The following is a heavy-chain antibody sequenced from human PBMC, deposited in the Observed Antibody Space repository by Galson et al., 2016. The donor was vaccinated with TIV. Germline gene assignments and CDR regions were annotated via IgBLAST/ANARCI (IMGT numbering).Heavy chain of an antibody. V-gene: IGHV3-48*02. CDR3: AGGRRLALENVYYCGVDV. J-gene: IGHJ6*02. D-gene: IGHD5-24*01. CDR1: GFTFSEYS. CDR2: ISTSGYVK. Sequence: SLRLSCAASGFTFSEYSFNWVRQAPGKGLEWVAYISTSGYVKYYADSVKGRFTSFRDNAQNSLYLQMNSLSDEDSGVYYCAGGRRLALENVYYCGVDVWGQGATVTVSS.